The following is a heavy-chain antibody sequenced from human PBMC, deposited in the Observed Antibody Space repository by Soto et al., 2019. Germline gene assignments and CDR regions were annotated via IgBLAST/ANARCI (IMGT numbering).Heavy chain of an antibody. Sequence: QVQLVESGGGVVQPGRSLRLSCAASGFTFTSSTMHWVRQAPGKGLEWGAVISYDGSNTYYADSVKGRFTISRDNSKNTLHLQMNSLRAEDTAVYYCARGGLSYDYVWGSYRPLDYWGQGTLVTVSS. CDR3: ARGGLSYDYVWGSYRPLDY. V-gene: IGHV3-30-3*01. CDR1: GFTFTSST. CDR2: ISYDGSNT. D-gene: IGHD3-16*02. J-gene: IGHJ4*02.